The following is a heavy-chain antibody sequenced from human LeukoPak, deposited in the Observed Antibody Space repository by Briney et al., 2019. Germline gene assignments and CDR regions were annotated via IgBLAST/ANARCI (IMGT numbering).Heavy chain of an antibody. Sequence: SQTLSLTCVVSGDSVSSKNGAWNWIRQSPSSGLEWLRRTYCRSKWYNDYAESMEGRMTISQDTSKNQYSLHLNSVTPDDTAVYYCARDFGTTGWHTFDYWGQGTLVTVSS. CDR2: TYCRSKWYN. CDR1: GDSVSSKNGA. D-gene: IGHD6-19*01. J-gene: IGHJ4*02. V-gene: IGHV6-1*01. CDR3: ARDFGTTGWHTFDY.